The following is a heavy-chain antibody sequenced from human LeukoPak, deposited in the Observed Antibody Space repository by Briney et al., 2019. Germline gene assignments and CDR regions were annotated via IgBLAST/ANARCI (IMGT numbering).Heavy chain of an antibody. CDR1: GGSISSSSYY. D-gene: IGHD5-12*01. Sequence: SETLSLTCTVSGGSISSSSYYWGWIRQPPGKGLEWIGSIYYSGSTYYNPSLKSRVTISVDTSKNQFSLKLSSVTAADTAVYYCARDRIVATRLDYYYYYGMDVWGQGTTVTVSS. CDR2: IYYSGST. V-gene: IGHV4-39*07. CDR3: ARDRIVATRLDYYYYYGMDV. J-gene: IGHJ6*02.